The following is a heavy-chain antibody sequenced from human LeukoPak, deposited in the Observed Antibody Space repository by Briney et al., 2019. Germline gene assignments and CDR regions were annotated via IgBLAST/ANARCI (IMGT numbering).Heavy chain of an antibody. CDR3: AKGSSGYFADL. J-gene: IGHJ5*02. CDR2: ISNDGGGT. Sequence: PGGSLRLSCAASGFTFNNYGLSWVRQAPGKGLEWVAVISNDGGGTMYAAFVEGRFTISRDNSKNTLLLQMNSLRAEDTALYYCAKGSSGYFADLWGQGTLVTVSS. D-gene: IGHD3-22*01. CDR1: GFTFNNYG. V-gene: IGHV3-23*01.